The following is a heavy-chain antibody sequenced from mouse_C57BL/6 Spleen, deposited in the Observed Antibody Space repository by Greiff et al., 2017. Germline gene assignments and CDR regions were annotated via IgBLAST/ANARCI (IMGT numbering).Heavy chain of an antibody. D-gene: IGHD2-5*01. Sequence: EVQLVESGGGLVKPGGSLKLSCAASGFTFSSYAMSWVRQTPEKRLEWVATISDGGSYTYYPDNVKGRFTISRDNAKNNLYLQMSHLKSEDTAMYYCARDPRSNYGYFDYWGQGTTLTVSS. V-gene: IGHV5-4*01. J-gene: IGHJ2*01. CDR1: GFTFSSYA. CDR2: ISDGGSYT. CDR3: ARDPRSNYGYFDY.